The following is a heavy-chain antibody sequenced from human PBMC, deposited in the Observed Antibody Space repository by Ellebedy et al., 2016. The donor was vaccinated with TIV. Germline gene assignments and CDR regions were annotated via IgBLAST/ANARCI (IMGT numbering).Heavy chain of an antibody. Sequence: GGSLRLSXEGSGFAFSHYHMNWVRQAPGKGLEWLSYISRGSDAIYYADSVKGRFTISRDNARTSLYLQMNSLRFDDTATYYCAKDYPNWANDFWGQGALVTVSS. CDR2: ISRGSDAI. V-gene: IGHV3-48*04. CDR3: AKDYPNWANDF. D-gene: IGHD7-27*01. J-gene: IGHJ4*02. CDR1: GFAFSHYH.